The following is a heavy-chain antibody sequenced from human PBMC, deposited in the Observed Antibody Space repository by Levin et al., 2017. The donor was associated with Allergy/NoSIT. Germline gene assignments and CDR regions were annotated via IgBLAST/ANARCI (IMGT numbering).Heavy chain of an antibody. V-gene: IGHV4-30-4*01. CDR2: IYYSGST. CDR1: GGSIRSGDYY. D-gene: IGHD2-15*01. CDR3: ARDGGGYCSGGSCYLNWFDP. Sequence: SQTLSLPCTVSGGSIRSGDYYWSWIRQPPGKGLEWIGYIYYSGSTYYNPSLKSRVTISVDTSKNQFSLKLSSVTAADTAVYYCARDGGGYCSGGSCYLNWFDPWGQGTLVTVSS. J-gene: IGHJ5*02.